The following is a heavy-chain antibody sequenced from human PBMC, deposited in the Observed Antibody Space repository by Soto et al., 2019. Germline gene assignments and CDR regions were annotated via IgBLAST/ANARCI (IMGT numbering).Heavy chain of an antibody. CDR1: GFTFSSYA. CDR3: VLLPTTVTTWLDY. J-gene: IGHJ4*02. Sequence: GSLRLSCAASGFTFSSYAMSWVRQAPGKGLEWVSAISGSGGSTYYADSVKGRFTISRDNSKNTLYLQMNSLRAEDTAVYYCVLLPTTVTTWLDYWGQGTLVTVSS. D-gene: IGHD4-17*01. CDR2: ISGSGGST. V-gene: IGHV3-23*01.